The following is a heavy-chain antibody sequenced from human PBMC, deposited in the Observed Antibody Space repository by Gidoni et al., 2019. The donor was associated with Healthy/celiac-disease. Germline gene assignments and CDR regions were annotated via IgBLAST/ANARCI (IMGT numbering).Heavy chain of an antibody. D-gene: IGHD6-19*01. V-gene: IGHV3-30-3*01. CDR3: ARDSSWLGVFDY. CDR2: ISYDGSNK. Sequence: QVQLVESGGGVVQPGRSLRLSCAASGFTFSSYAMHWVRQAPGKGLEWVAVISYDGSNKYYADSVKGRFTISRDNSKNTLYLQMNSLRAEDTAVYYCARDSSWLGVFDYWGQGTLVTVSS. J-gene: IGHJ4*02. CDR1: GFTFSSYA.